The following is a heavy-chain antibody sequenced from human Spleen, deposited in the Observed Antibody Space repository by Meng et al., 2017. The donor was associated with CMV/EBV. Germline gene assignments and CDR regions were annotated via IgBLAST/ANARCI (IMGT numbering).Heavy chain of an antibody. D-gene: IGHD2-2*01. J-gene: IGHJ5*02. CDR1: YY. V-gene: IGHV1-2*02. CDR2: INPNSGGT. Sequence: YYMHWVRQAPGQGLEWMGWINPNSGGTNYAQKFQGRVTMTRDTSISTAYMELSRLRSDDTAVYYCAREGLFEDIVVVPAAVPYNWFDPWGQGTLVTVSS. CDR3: AREGLFEDIVVVPAAVPYNWFDP.